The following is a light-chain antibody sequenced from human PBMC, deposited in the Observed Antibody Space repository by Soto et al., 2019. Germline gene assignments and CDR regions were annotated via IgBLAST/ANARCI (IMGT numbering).Light chain of an antibody. CDR2: DAS. CDR1: QSVHSD. CDR3: QQYTNWPPLT. Sequence: EIVMTQSPATLSVSPGEGATLSCRASQSVHSDLAWYQQKPGQAPRLLIYDASTRATGIPARFSRSGSGTEFTLTISSLQSEDFAVYYCQQYTNWPPLTFGGGTKVEI. J-gene: IGKJ4*01. V-gene: IGKV3-15*01.